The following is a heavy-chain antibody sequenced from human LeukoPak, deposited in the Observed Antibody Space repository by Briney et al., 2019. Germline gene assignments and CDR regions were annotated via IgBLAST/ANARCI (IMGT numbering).Heavy chain of an antibody. CDR3: ARVGLSSSWYNPFDY. J-gene: IGHJ4*02. D-gene: IGHD6-13*01. Sequence: PSETLSLTCTVSGGSISSYYWSWIRQPPGKGLEWIGYIYYSGSTNYNPSLKSRVTISVDTSKNQFSLKLSSVTAADTAVYYCARVGLSSSWYNPFDYWGQGTLVTVSS. CDR1: GGSISSYY. CDR2: IYYSGST. V-gene: IGHV4-59*01.